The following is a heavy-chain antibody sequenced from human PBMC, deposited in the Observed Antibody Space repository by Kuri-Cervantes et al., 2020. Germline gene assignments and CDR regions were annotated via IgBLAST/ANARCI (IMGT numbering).Heavy chain of an antibody. V-gene: IGHV3-7*01. CDR2: TKYDESEK. Sequence: GESLKISCAASGFTFSSYAMHWVRQAPGKGLEWVANTKYDESEKYYVDSVKGRFTIPRDNAKDSLYLQMNNLRAEDTAVYYCASSATARGGTDVWGQGTTVTVSS. J-gene: IGHJ6*02. D-gene: IGHD5-18*01. CDR3: ASSATARGGTDV. CDR1: GFTFSSYA.